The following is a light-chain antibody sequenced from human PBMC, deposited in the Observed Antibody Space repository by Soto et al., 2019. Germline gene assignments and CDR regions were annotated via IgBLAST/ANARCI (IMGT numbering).Light chain of an antibody. J-gene: IGKJ4*01. CDR2: DAS. Sequence: DIQMTQSPSSLSASVGDRVTITCQASQDISNYLNWYQQKPGKAPTLLIYDASNLETGVPSRFSGRGSGTDFTFTISSLQPEDIATYYCQQYDNLPRTFGGGTKVEIK. CDR3: QQYDNLPRT. CDR1: QDISNY. V-gene: IGKV1-33*01.